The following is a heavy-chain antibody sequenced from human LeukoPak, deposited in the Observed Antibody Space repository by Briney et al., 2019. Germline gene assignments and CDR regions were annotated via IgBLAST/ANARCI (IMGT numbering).Heavy chain of an antibody. J-gene: IGHJ4*02. CDR3: ARRRGYNNYFDY. Sequence: GESLNISFKGSGFPVTDHWIAWVRPLPGKGPEWVGIIHPAVSDTPKSPSFQGQVVISVDRSISTAYLQWSSLKASDTAMYYCARRRGYNNYFDYWGEGTLVTVSS. D-gene: IGHD5-24*01. V-gene: IGHV5-51*01. CDR1: GFPVTDHW. CDR2: IHPAVSDT.